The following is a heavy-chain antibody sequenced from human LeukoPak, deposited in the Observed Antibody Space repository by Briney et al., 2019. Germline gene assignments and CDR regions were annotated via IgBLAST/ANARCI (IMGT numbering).Heavy chain of an antibody. CDR2: IYYSGST. CDR1: GFTFSDYY. CDR3: ARGRDYYDSSDPANY. Sequence: LRHSCAASGFTFSDYYMSWIRQHPGKGLEWIGYIYYSGSTYYNPSLKSRVTISVDTSKNQFSLKLSSVTAADTAVYYCARGRDYYDSSDPANYWGQGTLVTVSS. J-gene: IGHJ4*02. V-gene: IGHV4-31*02. D-gene: IGHD3-22*01.